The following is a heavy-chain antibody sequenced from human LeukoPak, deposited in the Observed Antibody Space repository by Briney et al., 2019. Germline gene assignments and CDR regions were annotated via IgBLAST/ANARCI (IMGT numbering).Heavy chain of an antibody. V-gene: IGHV3-7*01. Sequence: PGGSLRLSCVASAFSFTTHYMSWVRQAPGKGLEWVAIINPDGSEKSYVDSVKGRFTISRDNSDNLLYLNMNNLRAEDTALYYCARDPAYGALDIWCQGTVVTVSS. CDR3: ARDPAYGALDI. CDR1: AFSFTTHY. CDR2: INPDGSEK. J-gene: IGHJ3*02. D-gene: IGHD2-21*01.